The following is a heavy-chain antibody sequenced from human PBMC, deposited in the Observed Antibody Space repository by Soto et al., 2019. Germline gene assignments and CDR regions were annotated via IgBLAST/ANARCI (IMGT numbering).Heavy chain of an antibody. D-gene: IGHD6-19*01. CDR2: IKQDGNEK. CDR1: GFTFSDYW. Sequence: EVQLVESGGGLVQPGGSLRLSCAVSGFTFSDYWMSWVRQAPGKGLEWVANIKQDGNEKYYVDSVKGRFTISRDNAKKSLYLQMNSVRAEDTAVYYCARGLGSSGWYSPWYAFVIWGQGTMVTVSS. V-gene: IGHV3-7*01. J-gene: IGHJ3*02. CDR3: ARGLGSSGWYSPWYAFVI.